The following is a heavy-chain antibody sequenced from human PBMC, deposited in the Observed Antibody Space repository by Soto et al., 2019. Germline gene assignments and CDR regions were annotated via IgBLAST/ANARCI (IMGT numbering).Heavy chain of an antibody. CDR3: ATSGGILGTRSWFDP. CDR1: GYTFTRYY. D-gene: IGHD1-7*01. J-gene: IGHJ5*02. CDR2: INPSVGAT. V-gene: IGHV1-46*01. Sequence: ASVKVSCKASGYTFTRYYMHWVRQAPGQGLEWMGIINPSVGATTYTQKFQGRVTMTRDTSTSTVYMELSSLISEDTAVYYCATSGGILGTRSWFDPWGQGTLVTVSS.